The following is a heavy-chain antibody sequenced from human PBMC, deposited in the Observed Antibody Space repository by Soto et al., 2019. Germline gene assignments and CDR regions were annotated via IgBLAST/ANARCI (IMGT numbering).Heavy chain of an antibody. CDR3: TKSSGGSSSVGMDY. J-gene: IGHJ4*02. CDR2: ITRDGYNK. CDR1: GFIFKNYA. Sequence: GGSLRLSCAVSGFIFKNYALNWVRQAPGKGLERVASITRDGYNKYYADSVKGRFTISRDNSKNTLSLQMTALRVEDSSVYYCTKSSGGSSSVGMDYWGPGTLVTVSS. D-gene: IGHD6-6*01. V-gene: IGHV3-30*04.